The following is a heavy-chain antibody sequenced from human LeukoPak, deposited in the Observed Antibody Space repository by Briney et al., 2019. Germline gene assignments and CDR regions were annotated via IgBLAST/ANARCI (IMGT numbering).Heavy chain of an antibody. D-gene: IGHD2-2*01. CDR3: ARSVGYSSSTTCWYYFDY. J-gene: IGHJ4*02. CDR1: GGTFSIYA. V-gene: IGHV1-69*13. CDR2: IIPIFGTA. Sequence: ASVKVSCKASGGTFSIYAISWVRQAPGQGLEWMGGIIPIFGTANYAQKFQGRVTITADESTSTAYMELSSLRSEDTAVYYCARSVGYSSSTTCWYYFDYWGQGTLVTVSS.